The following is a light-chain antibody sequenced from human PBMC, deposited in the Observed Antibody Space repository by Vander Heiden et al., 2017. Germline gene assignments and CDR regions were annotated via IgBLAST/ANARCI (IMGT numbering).Light chain of an antibody. V-gene: IGLV6-57*01. Sequence: NFMLTQPHAVSESPGKTITISCTRSSGSIASNYVHWYQQRPGSSPTTVIYEDNQRLSGVSDRFSGSIDSSSNSASLIISELKTEDEADYYCQSYDAGGHWGFGGGTKLTVL. J-gene: IGLJ3*02. CDR2: EDN. CDR3: QSYDAGGHWG. CDR1: SGSIASNY.